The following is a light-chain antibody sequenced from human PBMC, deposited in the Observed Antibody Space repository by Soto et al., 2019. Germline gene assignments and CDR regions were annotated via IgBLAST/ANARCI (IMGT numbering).Light chain of an antibody. V-gene: IGKV3-15*01. CDR2: AAS. J-gene: IGKJ3*01. CDR1: QVIKNN. CDR3: QQDERWHLT. Sequence: EIVMTQSPATLSVSPGERATLSCRASQVIKNNLAWYQQRPGQATRLLLYAASTRATGLPARFSGSGSGTDFTLTISSLKAEDFAIYICQQDERWHLTFGPGTKVDVK.